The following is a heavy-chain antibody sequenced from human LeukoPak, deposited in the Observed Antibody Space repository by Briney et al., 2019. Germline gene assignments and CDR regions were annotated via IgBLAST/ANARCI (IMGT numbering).Heavy chain of an antibody. Sequence: GGSLRLSCAASGFTVSSNYMSWVRQAPGKGLEWVSVIYSGGSTYYADSVKGRFTISRDNSKNTLYPQMNSLRAEDTAVYYCARAVGARAYFDYWGQGTLVTVSS. V-gene: IGHV3-66*02. CDR3: ARAVGARAYFDY. D-gene: IGHD1-26*01. CDR2: IYSGGST. J-gene: IGHJ4*02. CDR1: GFTVSSNY.